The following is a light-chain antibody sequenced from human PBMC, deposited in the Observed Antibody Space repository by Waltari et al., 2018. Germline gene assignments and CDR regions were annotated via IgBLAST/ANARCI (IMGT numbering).Light chain of an antibody. CDR1: SGDVGDYNT. V-gene: IGLV2-14*01. J-gene: IGLJ1*01. CDR2: GVN. Sequence: QSALTQPASVSGSPGQSITISCTGPSGDVGDYNTVSWYQQPPGKAPKLMIYGVNNRPSGISNRFSGSKSGNTASLTISGLQAEDEADYYCSSYTSSGTYVFGVGTKVTVL. CDR3: SSYTSSGTYV.